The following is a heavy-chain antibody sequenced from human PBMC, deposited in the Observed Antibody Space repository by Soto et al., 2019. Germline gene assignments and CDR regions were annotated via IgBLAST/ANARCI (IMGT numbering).Heavy chain of an antibody. D-gene: IGHD2-15*01. Sequence: RGSLRLSCEASGLTFSSYGMHWVRQAPGKGLEWVAIIWNDGSNEYYADSVKGRFTISRDNSKNTLYLQVSNLRAEDTAVYFCARDQTDSAGYSDSWGQGTLVTVSS. CDR1: GLTFSSYG. V-gene: IGHV3-33*01. CDR2: IWNDGSNE. J-gene: IGHJ4*02. CDR3: ARDQTDSAGYSDS.